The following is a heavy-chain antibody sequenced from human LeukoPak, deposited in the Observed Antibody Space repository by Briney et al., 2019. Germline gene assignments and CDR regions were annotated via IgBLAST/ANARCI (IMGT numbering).Heavy chain of an antibody. D-gene: IGHD6-13*01. J-gene: IGHJ5*02. CDR3: ARVRVAAAGMFDP. Sequence: SQTLSLTCTVSGGSITSGEHYCSWIRQPPGKGLEWIGYIYHSGSTYYNPSLKSRVTISVDRSKNQFSLKLSSVTAADTAVYYCARVRVAAAGMFDPWGQETLVTVSS. CDR1: GGSITSGEHY. V-gene: IGHV4-30-2*01. CDR2: IYHSGST.